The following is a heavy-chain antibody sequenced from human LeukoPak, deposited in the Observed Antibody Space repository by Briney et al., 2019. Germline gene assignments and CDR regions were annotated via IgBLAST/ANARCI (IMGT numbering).Heavy chain of an antibody. Sequence: GASVKVSCKASGYTFTSYGISWVRQAPGQGLEWMGWISAYNGSTNYAQKLQGRVTMTTDTSTSTAYMELRSLRSDDTAVYYCARVVGYCSSTSCFDAFDIWGQGTMVTVSS. CDR3: ARVVGYCSSTSCFDAFDI. J-gene: IGHJ3*02. CDR1: GYTFTSYG. V-gene: IGHV1-18*01. CDR2: ISAYNGST. D-gene: IGHD2-2*01.